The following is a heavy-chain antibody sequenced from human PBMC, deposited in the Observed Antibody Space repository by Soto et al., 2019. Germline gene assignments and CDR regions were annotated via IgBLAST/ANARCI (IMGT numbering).Heavy chain of an antibody. J-gene: IGHJ4*02. V-gene: IGHV1-18*04. D-gene: IGHD2-2*01. CDR2: ISAYNGNT. CDR3: ARDYCSSTSCFFDY. CDR1: GYTFTSYG. Sequence: ASVKVSCKASGYTFTSYGISWVRQAPGQGLERMGWISAYNGNTNYAQKLQGRVTMTTDTSTSTAYMELRSLRSDDTAVYYCARDYCSSTSCFFDYWGQGTLVTVSS.